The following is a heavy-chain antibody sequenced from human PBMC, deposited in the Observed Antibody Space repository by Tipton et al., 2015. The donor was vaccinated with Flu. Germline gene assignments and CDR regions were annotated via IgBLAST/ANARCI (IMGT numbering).Heavy chain of an antibody. CDR1: GYTFTSYD. J-gene: IGHJ4*02. Sequence: QSGAEVKKPGASVKVSCKASGYTFTSYDINWVRQATGQGLEWMGWMNPNSGNTGYAQKFQGRVTMTRNTSISTAYMELSSLRSEDTAVYYCERVLRKFSSSWYGLGYWGKGTLVTVSS. CDR3: ERVLRKFSSSWYGLGY. D-gene: IGHD6-13*01. V-gene: IGHV1-8*01. CDR2: MNPNSGNT.